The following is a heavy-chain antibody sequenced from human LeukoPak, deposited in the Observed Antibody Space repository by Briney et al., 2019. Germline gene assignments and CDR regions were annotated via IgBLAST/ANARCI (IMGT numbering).Heavy chain of an antibody. D-gene: IGHD6-19*01. J-gene: IGHJ3*02. CDR1: GGSISSYY. V-gene: IGHV4-4*09. CDR3: ARPYSSGWYGAFDI. CDR2: IYTSGST. Sequence: SETLSLTCTASGGSISSYYWSWIRQPPGKGLEWIGYIYTSGSTNYNPSLKSRVTISVDTSMNQFSLKLSSVTAADTAVYYCARPYSSGWYGAFDIWGQGTMVTVSS.